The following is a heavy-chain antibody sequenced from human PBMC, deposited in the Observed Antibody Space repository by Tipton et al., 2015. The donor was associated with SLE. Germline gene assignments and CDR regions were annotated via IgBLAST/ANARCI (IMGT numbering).Heavy chain of an antibody. CDR1: GGSISSGGYY. D-gene: IGHD6-13*01. CDR3: ARDPGYSSSWSNWYFDL. V-gene: IGHV4-31*03. Sequence: TLSLTCTVSGGSISSGGYYWSWIRQHPGKGLEWIGYIYYSGSTYYNPSLKSRVTISVDTSKNQFSLKLSSVTAADTAVYYCARDPGYSSSWSNWYFDLLGRGTLVTVSS. J-gene: IGHJ2*01. CDR2: IYYSGST.